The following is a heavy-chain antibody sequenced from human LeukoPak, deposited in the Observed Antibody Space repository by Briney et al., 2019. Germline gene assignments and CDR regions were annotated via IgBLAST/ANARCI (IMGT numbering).Heavy chain of an antibody. D-gene: IGHD4-17*01. Sequence: SETLSLTCAVYGGSFSGYYWSWIRQPPGKGLEWIGEINHSGSTNYNPSLKSRVTISVDTSKNQFTLKLSSVTAADTAVYYCARGQYGDYSDYWGQGTLVTVSS. V-gene: IGHV4-34*01. CDR2: INHSGST. J-gene: IGHJ4*02. CDR1: GGSFSGYY. CDR3: ARGQYGDYSDY.